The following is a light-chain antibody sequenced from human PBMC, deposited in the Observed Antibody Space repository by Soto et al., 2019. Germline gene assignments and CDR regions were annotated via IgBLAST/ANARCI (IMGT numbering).Light chain of an antibody. CDR3: SSYTSSMTNV. J-gene: IGLJ1*01. Sequence: QSALTQPASVSGSPGQSITISCTGTSSDVGGNNSVSWYQHTPCKAPKLILYDVVDRPSGVFYRFSGSKSGNTASLTFSGLQAADEADYFCSSYTSSMTNVFGSGTKVTVL. CDR2: DVV. CDR1: SSDVGGNNS. V-gene: IGLV2-14*03.